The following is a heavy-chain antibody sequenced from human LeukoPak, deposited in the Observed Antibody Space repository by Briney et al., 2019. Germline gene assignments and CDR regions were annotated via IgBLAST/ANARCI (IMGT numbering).Heavy chain of an antibody. D-gene: IGHD3-3*01. J-gene: IGHJ6*03. CDR1: GFSVSNNY. CDR2: MHSGGGT. CDR3: VRENWDNILLRFLGGGGYMDV. Sequence: GGSLRLSCAASGFSVSNNYMSWVRQAPGKGLEWVSVMHSGGGTYYADSVKGRFTISRDSSKNTLYLQMNSLRGEDTALYYCVRENWDNILLRFLGGGGYMDVWGKGTTVTVSS. V-gene: IGHV3-53*01.